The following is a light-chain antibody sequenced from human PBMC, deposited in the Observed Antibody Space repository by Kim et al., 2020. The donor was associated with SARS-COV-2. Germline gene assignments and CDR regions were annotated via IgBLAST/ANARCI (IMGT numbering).Light chain of an antibody. J-gene: IGLJ3*02. CDR2: YDS. Sequence: SYELTQPPSMSVAPGKTAKITCGGDNIGINSVHWYQQMPGQAPVLVIYYDSDRPSGIPERFSGSNSGNTATLTITGVEAGDEADYYCQVWDRNTNHGVFGGGTKLTVL. CDR3: QVWDRNTNHGV. V-gene: IGLV3-21*04. CDR1: NIGINS.